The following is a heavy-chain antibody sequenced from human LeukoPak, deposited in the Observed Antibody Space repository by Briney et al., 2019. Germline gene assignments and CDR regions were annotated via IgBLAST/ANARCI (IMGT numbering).Heavy chain of an antibody. Sequence: SETLSLTCTVSGGSISSSSYYWGWIRQPPGKGLEWIGSIYYSGSTYYNPSLKSRVTISVDTSKNQFSLKPSSVTAADTAAYYCARVYGSGSYYNGYYYYYMDVWGKGTTVTISS. V-gene: IGHV4-39*01. CDR3: ARVYGSGSYYNGYYYYYMDV. D-gene: IGHD3-10*01. J-gene: IGHJ6*03. CDR1: GGSISSSSYY. CDR2: IYYSGST.